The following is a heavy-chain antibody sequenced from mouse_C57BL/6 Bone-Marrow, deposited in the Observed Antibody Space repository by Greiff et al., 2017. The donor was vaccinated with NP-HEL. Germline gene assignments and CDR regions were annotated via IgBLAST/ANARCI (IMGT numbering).Heavy chain of an antibody. CDR3: AGGGYYVGFAY. CDR2: ISSGSSTI. D-gene: IGHD2-3*01. CDR1: GFTFSDYG. Sequence: EVMLVESGGGLVKPGGSLKLSCAASGFTFSDYGMHWVRQAPEKGLEWVAYISSGSSTIYYADTVKGRFTISRDNAKNTLFLQMTSLRSEDTAIDYCAGGGYYVGFAYWGQGTLVTVSA. J-gene: IGHJ3*01. V-gene: IGHV5-17*01.